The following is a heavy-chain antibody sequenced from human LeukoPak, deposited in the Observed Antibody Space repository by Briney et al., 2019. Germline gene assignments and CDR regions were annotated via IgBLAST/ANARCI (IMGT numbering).Heavy chain of an antibody. CDR2: INAGNGNT. Sequence: ASVKVSCKASGYTFTSYAMHWVRQAPGQRLEWMGWINAGNGNTKYSQKFQGRVTITRDTSASTAYMELSSLRSEDTAVYYCARSRSGYDILTGFDYWGQGTLVTASS. CDR1: GYTFTSYA. CDR3: ARSRSGYDILTGFDY. V-gene: IGHV1-3*01. J-gene: IGHJ4*02. D-gene: IGHD3-9*01.